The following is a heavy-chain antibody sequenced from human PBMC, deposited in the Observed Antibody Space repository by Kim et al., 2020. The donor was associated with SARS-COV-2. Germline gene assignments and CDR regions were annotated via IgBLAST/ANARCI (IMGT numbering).Heavy chain of an antibody. V-gene: IGHV4-34*01. D-gene: IGHD6-19*01. CDR3: ARGLRGRAGTNWGY. J-gene: IGHJ4*02. Sequence: SETLSLTCAVYGGSFSGYYWSWIRQPPGKGLEWIGEINHSGSTNYNPSLKSRVTISVDTSKNQFSLKLSSVTAADTAVYYCARGLRGRAGTNWGYWGQGTLVTVSS. CDR1: GGSFSGYY. CDR2: INHSGST.